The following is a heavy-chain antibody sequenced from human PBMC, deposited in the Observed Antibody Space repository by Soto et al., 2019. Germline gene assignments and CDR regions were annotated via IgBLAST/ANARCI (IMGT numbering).Heavy chain of an antibody. CDR2: ISGSGGST. Sequence: GGSLRLSCAASGFTFSSYAMSWVRQAPGKGLEWVSAISGSGGSTYYADSVKGRFTISRDNSKNTLYLQMNSLRAEDTAVYYCAKYGSGSYYNPEYFQHWGQGTLVTVSS. D-gene: IGHD3-10*01. CDR1: GFTFSSYA. V-gene: IGHV3-23*01. J-gene: IGHJ1*01. CDR3: AKYGSGSYYNPEYFQH.